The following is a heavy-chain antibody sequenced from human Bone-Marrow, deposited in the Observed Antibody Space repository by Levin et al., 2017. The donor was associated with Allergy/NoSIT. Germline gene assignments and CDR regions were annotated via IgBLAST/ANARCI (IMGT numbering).Heavy chain of an antibody. Sequence: GGSLRLSCAASGFTFSYAWMTWVRQAPGKGLEWVGRIKSKTDGGTTDYAAPVKGRFTISRDDSKNTLYLQMNSLKTEDTALYYCTSGGGESYSSSWLWGQGTLVTVSS. CDR3: TSGGGESYSSSWL. J-gene: IGHJ4*02. CDR2: IKSKTDGGTT. CDR1: GFTFSYAW. D-gene: IGHD6-13*01. V-gene: IGHV3-15*01.